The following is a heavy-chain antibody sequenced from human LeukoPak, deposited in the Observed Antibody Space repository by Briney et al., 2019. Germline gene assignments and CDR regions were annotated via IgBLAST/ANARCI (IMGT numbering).Heavy chain of an antibody. CDR3: AKAPPPYCSGGSCFDAFDI. CDR1: GFTFSSYW. CDR2: ISGSGGTT. V-gene: IGHV3-23*01. Sequence: GGSLRLSCAAPGFTFSSYWMNWVRQAPGKGLEWVSAISGSGGTTYYADSVKGRFTISRDNSKNTLYLLMNTLRAEDTAVYYCAKAPPPYCSGGSCFDAFDIWGQGTMVTVSS. J-gene: IGHJ3*02. D-gene: IGHD2-15*01.